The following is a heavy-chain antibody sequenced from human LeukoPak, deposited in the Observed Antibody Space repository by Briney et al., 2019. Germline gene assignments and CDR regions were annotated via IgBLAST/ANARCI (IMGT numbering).Heavy chain of an antibody. J-gene: IGHJ6*03. Sequence: SETLSLTCTVSGGSFSGHYWTWIRQPAGRGLEFIGRVYITGPTNYNASLLGRVTMSVDTSKSEFSLNLTSVTAADTAVYYCARAHTPLRSDYYYYLDVWGKGTTVTVS. CDR3: ARAHTPLRSDYYYYLDV. D-gene: IGHD5-18*01. CDR2: VYITGPT. CDR1: GGSFSGHY. V-gene: IGHV4-4*07.